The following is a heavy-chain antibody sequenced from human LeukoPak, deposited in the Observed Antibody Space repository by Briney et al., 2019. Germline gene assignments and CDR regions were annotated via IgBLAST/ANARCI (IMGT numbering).Heavy chain of an antibody. Sequence: PGGSLRLSCAASGFTFSSYWMTWVRQAPGKGLEWVANIKKDGSESYYVDSVKGRFTISRDNAKNSLYLQMNSLRAEDTAVYYCARDRVVVAAIDYWGQGTLVTVSS. CDR2: IKKDGSES. J-gene: IGHJ4*02. D-gene: IGHD2-15*01. CDR1: GFTFSSYW. V-gene: IGHV3-7*01. CDR3: ARDRVVVAAIDY.